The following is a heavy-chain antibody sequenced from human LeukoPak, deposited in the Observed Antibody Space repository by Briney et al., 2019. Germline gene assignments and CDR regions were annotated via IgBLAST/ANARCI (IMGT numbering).Heavy chain of an antibody. Sequence: KPSETLSLTCTVSGGSISSYYWSWIRQPPGKGLECIGYIYYSGSTNYNPSLKSRVTISVDTSKSQFSLKLSSMTAADTAVYYCARFAAYYYDSSGYWDAFDIWGQGTMVTVSS. V-gene: IGHV4-59*01. J-gene: IGHJ3*02. CDR2: IYYSGST. CDR1: GGSISSYY. D-gene: IGHD3-22*01. CDR3: ARFAAYYYDSSGYWDAFDI.